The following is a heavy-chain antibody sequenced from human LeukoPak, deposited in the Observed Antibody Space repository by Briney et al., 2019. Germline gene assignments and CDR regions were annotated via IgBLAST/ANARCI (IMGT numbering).Heavy chain of an antibody. CDR3: ARDLAL. CDR1: GFTFSSYA. V-gene: IGHV3-30*04. J-gene: IGHJ5*02. CDR2: ISYDGSNK. Sequence: GGSLRLSCAASGFTFSSYAMHWVRQAPGKGLEWVAVISYDGSNKYYADSVKGRFTISRDNSKNTLYLQMNSLGAEDTAVYYCARDLALWGQGTLVTVSS.